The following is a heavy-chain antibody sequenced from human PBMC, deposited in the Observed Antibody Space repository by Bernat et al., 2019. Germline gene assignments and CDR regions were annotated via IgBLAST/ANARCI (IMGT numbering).Heavy chain of an antibody. D-gene: IGHD2-2*01. Sequence: QVQLVQSGAEVKKPGSSVKVSCKASGGTFSSYAISWVRQAPGQGLEWMGGIIPIFGIANYAQKFQGRVTIAADKSTSTAYMALSSLRSEDTAVYYCARGSSDCSSSSCPYDFWGQGILVTVSS. CDR1: GGTFSSYA. CDR2: IIPIFGIA. CDR3: ARGSSDCSSSSCPYDF. V-gene: IGHV1-69*17. J-gene: IGHJ4*02.